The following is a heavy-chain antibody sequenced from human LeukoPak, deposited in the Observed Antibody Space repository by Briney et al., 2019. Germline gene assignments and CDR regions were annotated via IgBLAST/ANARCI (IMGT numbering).Heavy chain of an antibody. D-gene: IGHD2-2*01. J-gene: IGHJ5*02. CDR3: ARVYCSSTSCYPWFDP. Sequence: SETLSLTCAVSGGSISSGGYSWSWIRQPPGKGLEWTGYIYHSGSTYYNPSLKSRVTISVDRSKNQFSLKLSSVTAADTAVYYCARVYCSSTSCYPWFDPWGQGTLVTVSS. CDR1: GGSISSGGYS. CDR2: IYHSGST. V-gene: IGHV4-30-2*01.